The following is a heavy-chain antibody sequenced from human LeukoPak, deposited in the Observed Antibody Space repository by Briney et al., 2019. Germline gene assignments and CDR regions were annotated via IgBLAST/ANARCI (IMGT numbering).Heavy chain of an antibody. CDR2: ISGTGGST. CDR3: AKSSYYDSSGFYREYYFDY. Sequence: PGGSLRLSCVASGFSFNNFGMSWVRQAPGKGLKWVSSISGTGGSTHYADSVKGRFTISRDNSKNTLYLQMNSLRAGDTAVYYCAKSSYYDSSGFYREYYFDYWGQGTLVPVSS. J-gene: IGHJ4*02. CDR1: GFSFNNFG. D-gene: IGHD3-22*01. V-gene: IGHV3-23*01.